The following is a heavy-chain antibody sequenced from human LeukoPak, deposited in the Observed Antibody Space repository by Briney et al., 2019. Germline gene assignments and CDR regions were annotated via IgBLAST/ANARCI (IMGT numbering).Heavy chain of an antibody. CDR3: ARGPLLDGNYDGLRGPFDY. Sequence: ASVKVSCKASGYTFTSYGISWVRQAPGQGLEWMGWISAYNGNTNYAQNLRGRVTMTTDTSTSTAYMELRSLRSGNTAVYYRARGPLLDGNYDGLRGPFDYWGQGTLVTVSS. D-gene: IGHD1-7*01. V-gene: IGHV1-18*01. CDR1: GYTFTSYG. CDR2: ISAYNGNT. J-gene: IGHJ4*02.